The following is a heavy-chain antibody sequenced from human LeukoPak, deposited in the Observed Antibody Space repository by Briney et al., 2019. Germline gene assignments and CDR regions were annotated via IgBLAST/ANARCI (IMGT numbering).Heavy chain of an antibody. J-gene: IGHJ4*02. CDR1: GFTFSTYA. Sequence: GGSLRLSCAAYGFTFSTYAMSWVRQAPGKGLEWVSTFSGSGGRTLYADPVKGRFAISRDNSKNTLYLQMNSLRAEDTAVYYCAKVTSSYNYFDYWGQGAPVTVSS. CDR2: FSGSGGRT. CDR3: AKVTSSYNYFDY. D-gene: IGHD2-2*01. V-gene: IGHV3-23*01.